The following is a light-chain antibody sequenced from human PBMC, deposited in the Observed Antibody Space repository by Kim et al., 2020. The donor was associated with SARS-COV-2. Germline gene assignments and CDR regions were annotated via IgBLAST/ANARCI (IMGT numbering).Light chain of an antibody. J-gene: IGLJ2*01. CDR2: EVS. CDR1: SRDVGSYNL. V-gene: IGLV2-23*02. Sequence: QSVLTQPASVSGSPGQSITISCTGISRDVGSYNLVYYHQQHPAKAHKLMFYEVSKRPSGVSNRFSGSKSGNTASLTISGLQAEDEADYYCCSYAGSSTVVFGRGTQLTVL. CDR3: CSYAGSSTVV.